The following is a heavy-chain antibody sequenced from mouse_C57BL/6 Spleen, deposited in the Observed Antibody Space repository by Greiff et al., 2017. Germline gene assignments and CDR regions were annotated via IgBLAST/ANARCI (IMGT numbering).Heavy chain of an antibody. V-gene: IGHV1-82*01. CDR3: ARSQRGRDYFDY. CDR1: GYAFSSSW. CDR2: IYPGDGDT. Sequence: QVQLQQSGPELVKPGASVKISCKASGYAFSSSWMNWVKQRPGKGLEWIGRIYPGDGDTNYNGKFKGKATLTADKSSSTAYMQLSSLTSEDSAVYFCARSQRGRDYFDYWGQGTTLTVSS. D-gene: IGHD4-1*02. J-gene: IGHJ2*01.